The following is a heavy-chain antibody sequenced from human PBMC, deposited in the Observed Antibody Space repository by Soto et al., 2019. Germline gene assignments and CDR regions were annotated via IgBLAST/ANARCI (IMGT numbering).Heavy chain of an antibody. CDR2: IYPGDSNT. Sequence: GGSLKISCKCYGYSFTGYLINWVRQMPGNGMEWMGKIYPGDSNTYYSPSFQGQVTISADKSITTAYLQWNSLKASDTAIYYCARRAVVVPPAKYYYGMDVWGQGTAVTVSS. CDR3: ARRAVVVPPAKYYYGMDV. CDR1: GYSFTGYL. D-gene: IGHD2-2*01. J-gene: IGHJ6*02. V-gene: IGHV5-10-1*04.